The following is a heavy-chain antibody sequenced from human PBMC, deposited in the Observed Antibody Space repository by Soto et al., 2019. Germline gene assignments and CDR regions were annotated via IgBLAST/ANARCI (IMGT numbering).Heavy chain of an antibody. Sequence: GESLKIYCKGYGYSFSTYWIAWVRQMPGKGLAWMGVIYPGDSDTRYSTSFQGQVTISADKYISTTYLQWSSLKASDTAMYSCARGGRNFYFAMDVWVQGTTVTVSS. D-gene: IGHD2-15*01. J-gene: IGHJ6*02. CDR3: ARGGRNFYFAMDV. V-gene: IGHV5-51*01. CDR1: GYSFSTYW. CDR2: IYPGDSDT.